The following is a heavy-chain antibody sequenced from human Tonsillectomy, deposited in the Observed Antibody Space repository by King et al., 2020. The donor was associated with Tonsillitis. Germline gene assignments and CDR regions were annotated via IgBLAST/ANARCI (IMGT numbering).Heavy chain of an antibody. Sequence: EMQLVQSGGGVVRPGGSLRLSCAASGFTFGDYGMSWVRQAPGKGLEWVSGINWNGGSTGYADSVKGRFTISRDNAKNSLYLPMNSLRAEDTAFYYCAGATYYYGSGTYRYWGQGTLVTVSS. CDR1: GFTFGDYG. J-gene: IGHJ4*02. D-gene: IGHD3-10*01. CDR2: INWNGGST. CDR3: AGATYYYGSGTYRY. V-gene: IGHV3-20*04.